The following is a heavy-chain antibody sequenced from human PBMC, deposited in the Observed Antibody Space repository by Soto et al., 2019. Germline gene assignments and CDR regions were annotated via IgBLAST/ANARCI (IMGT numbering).Heavy chain of an antibody. D-gene: IGHD1-1*01. CDR1: GFTFSSYA. V-gene: IGHV3-23*01. CDR3: AKEDLERDYFDY. CDR2: ISGSGGST. J-gene: IGHJ4*02. Sequence: EVQLLESGGGLVQPGVSLRLSCAASGFTFSSYAISWVRQAPGKGLEWVSAISGSGGSTYYADSVKGRFTISSDNSKNTLYLQMNGLRAEDTAVYYCAKEDLERDYFDYWGQGTLVTVSS.